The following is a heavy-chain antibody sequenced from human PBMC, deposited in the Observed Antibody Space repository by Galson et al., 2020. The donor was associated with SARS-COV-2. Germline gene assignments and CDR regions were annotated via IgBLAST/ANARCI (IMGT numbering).Heavy chain of an antibody. Sequence: SETLSLTCTVSGYSVSTTNYWGWVRQPPGRGLEWIGSVYPSGTTYYTPSLKSRVIISVDTSKNQFSLRLDSVTAADTALYYCARQGVNMIVLVTVPGWYFDLWGRGTLVTVSS. V-gene: IGHV4-38-2*02. CDR3: ARQGVNMIVLVTVPGWYFDL. J-gene: IGHJ2*01. D-gene: IGHD3-22*01. CDR2: VYPSGTT. CDR1: GYSVSTTNY.